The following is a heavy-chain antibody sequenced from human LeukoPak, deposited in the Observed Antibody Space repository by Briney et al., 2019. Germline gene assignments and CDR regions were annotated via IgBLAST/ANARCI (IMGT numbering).Heavy chain of an antibody. J-gene: IGHJ3*01. D-gene: IGHD4-17*01. CDR1: GFIFSKYA. CDR2: IWGSGADT. V-gene: IGHV3-23*01. CDR3: GRDPNGDYVGAFEF. Sequence: GRSLRLSCAASGFIFSKYALVWVRQAPGKGLEWVSGIWGSGADTRYADAVKGRFTISRDNSKNTLYLQMNSLGADDTAVYYCGRDPNGDYVGAFEFWGQGTMVTVSS.